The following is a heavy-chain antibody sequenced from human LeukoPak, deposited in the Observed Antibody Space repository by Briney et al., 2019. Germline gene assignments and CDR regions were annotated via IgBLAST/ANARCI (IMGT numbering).Heavy chain of an antibody. V-gene: IGHV3-23*01. Sequence: GGSLRLSCAASGFAFSDYVMDWVRQAPGKGLEWVAGLGRSGEYKYYADSVKGRFTISRDNSKDTVSLQMNSLRAEDSAIYFCVKDRPCETCMPMDAWGQGTTVTVSS. CDR3: VKDRPCETCMPMDA. CDR1: GFAFSDYV. CDR2: LGRSGEYK. J-gene: IGHJ6*02. D-gene: IGHD2-2*01.